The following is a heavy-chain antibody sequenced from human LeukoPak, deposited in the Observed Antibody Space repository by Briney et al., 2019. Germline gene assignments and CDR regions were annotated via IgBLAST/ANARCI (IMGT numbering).Heavy chain of an antibody. V-gene: IGHV3-30*02. CDR2: MPYDGNNK. J-gene: IGHJ4*02. CDR1: GFTFSSHG. D-gene: IGHD6-19*01. Sequence: PGGSLRLSCAASGFTFSSHGMHWLRQAPGKGLEWVAFMPYDGNNKYYADSVKGRFTISRDNSKNTLYLQMNSLRPEDTAVYYCANGPTSSGWFSFFDYWGQGTLVTVSS. CDR3: ANGPTSSGWFSFFDY.